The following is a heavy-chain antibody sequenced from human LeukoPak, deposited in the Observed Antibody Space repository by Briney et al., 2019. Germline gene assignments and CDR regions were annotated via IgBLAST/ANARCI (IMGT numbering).Heavy chain of an antibody. D-gene: IGHD3-10*01. CDR2: MNPNSGNT. CDR3: ARGPNSRITMVRGVSLEYYYYYYYMDV. Sequence: GASVTLSCKASGYGFTSYDINWGRQATGQGLGWMGWMNPNSGNTGYAYTFQGRVTMTRNTSISTAYMEMSSLRSEDTAVYYCARGPNSRITMVRGVSLEYYYYYYYMDVWGKGTTVTVSS. CDR1: GYGFTSYD. J-gene: IGHJ6*03. V-gene: IGHV1-8*01.